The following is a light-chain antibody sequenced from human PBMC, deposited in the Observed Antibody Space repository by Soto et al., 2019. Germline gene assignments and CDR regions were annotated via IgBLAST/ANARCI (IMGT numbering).Light chain of an antibody. CDR1: SSDVGRYNY. Sequence: QSVLTQPASVSGAPGHSITISCTGTSSDVGRYNYVSWYQHHPGKAPKLIFYDVSNRPSGVSERFSVSKSGYTASLTISGLQAEDEADYYCNSYTTSSTYVFGTGTKVTVL. J-gene: IGLJ1*01. CDR3: NSYTTSSTYV. CDR2: DVS. V-gene: IGLV2-14*03.